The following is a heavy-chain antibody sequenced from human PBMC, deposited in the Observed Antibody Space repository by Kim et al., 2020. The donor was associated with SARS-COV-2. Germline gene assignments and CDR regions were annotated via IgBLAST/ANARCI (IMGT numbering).Heavy chain of an antibody. J-gene: IGHJ6*02. D-gene: IGHD4-17*01. CDR3: ARTKTTVTSTTGVDYYYYYGMDV. CDR1: GGSISSYY. CDR2: IYYSGST. V-gene: IGHV4-59*01. Sequence: SETLSLTCTVSGGSISSYYWSWIRQPPGKGLEWIGYIYYSGSTNYNPSLKSRVTISVDTSKNQFSLKLSSVTTADTAVYYCARTKTTVTSTTGVDYYYYYGMDVWGQGTTVTVSS.